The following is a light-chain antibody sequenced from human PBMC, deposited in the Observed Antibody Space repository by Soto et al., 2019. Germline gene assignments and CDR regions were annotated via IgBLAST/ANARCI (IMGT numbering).Light chain of an antibody. CDR1: QSVSSY. V-gene: IGKV3-11*01. J-gene: IGKJ5*01. CDR2: DAS. Sequence: EFVLTQSPATLSLSPGERPPLSCRASQSVSSYLAWYQQKPGQAPRLLIYDASNRATGIPARFSGSGSGTDFTLTINNLEPEDFAVYYCQVRTNWSIAFGRGTRVDIK. CDR3: QVRTNWSIA.